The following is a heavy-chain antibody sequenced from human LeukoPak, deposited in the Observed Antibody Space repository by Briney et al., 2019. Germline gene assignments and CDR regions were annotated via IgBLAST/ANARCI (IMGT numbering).Heavy chain of an antibody. V-gene: IGHV4-61*10. D-gene: IGHD5-18*01. CDR2: IYYSGST. J-gene: IGHJ3*02. CDR3: ARDRHLGQLTPFDI. CDR1: GGSISSGSYY. Sequence: SETLSLTCTVSGGSISSGSYYWSWLRQPAGKGLEWIGYIYYSGSTYYNPSLKSRVTISVDTSKNQFSLKLSSVTAADTAVYYCARDRHLGQLTPFDIWGQGTMVTVSS.